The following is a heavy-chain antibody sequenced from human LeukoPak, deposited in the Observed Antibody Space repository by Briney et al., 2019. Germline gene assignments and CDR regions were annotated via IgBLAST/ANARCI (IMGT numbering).Heavy chain of an antibody. CDR1: GYSISSTNW. V-gene: IGHV4-28*01. Sequence: KPSETLSLTCAVSGYSISSTNWWGWIRQPPGKGLEWIGYISFGGSPNYSPSLKSRVTMSVDTSENQFSLKLSSVTAADTAVYYCARHEVVVPFFDYWGQGTLVTVSS. J-gene: IGHJ4*02. CDR2: ISFGGSP. CDR3: ARHEVVVPFFDY. D-gene: IGHD2-15*01.